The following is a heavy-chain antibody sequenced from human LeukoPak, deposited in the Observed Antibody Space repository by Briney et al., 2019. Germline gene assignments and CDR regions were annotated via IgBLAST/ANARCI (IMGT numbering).Heavy chain of an antibody. J-gene: IGHJ4*02. CDR3: ARGSRLRLRYFDWLSTARQFDY. Sequence: ASVKVSCKASGYTFTGYYMHWVRQAPGQGLEWMGWINPNSGGTNYAQKFQGRVTMTRDTSISTAYMELSRLRSDDTAVYYCARGSRLRLRYFDWLSTARQFDYWGQGTLVTVSS. V-gene: IGHV1-2*02. CDR1: GYTFTGYY. D-gene: IGHD3-9*01. CDR2: INPNSGGT.